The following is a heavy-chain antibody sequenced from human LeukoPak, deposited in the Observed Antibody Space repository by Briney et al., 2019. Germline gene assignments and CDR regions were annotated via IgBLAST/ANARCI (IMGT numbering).Heavy chain of an antibody. V-gene: IGHV3-23*01. Sequence: GGSLRLSCAASGFTFSSYAMSWVRQAPGKGLEWVSGINNSGGTTYYADSVKGRFTISRDNSKNTLYLQMNSLRAEDTAVYYCAKVDYWSPENYFDSWGQGTLVTVSS. D-gene: IGHD1-1*01. CDR3: AKVDYWSPENYFDS. CDR2: INNSGGTT. J-gene: IGHJ4*02. CDR1: GFTFSSYA.